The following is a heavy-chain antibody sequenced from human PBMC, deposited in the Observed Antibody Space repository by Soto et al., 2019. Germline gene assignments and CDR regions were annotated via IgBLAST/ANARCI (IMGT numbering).Heavy chain of an antibody. Sequence: SETLSLTCAVSGGSISSGGYSWSWIRQPPGKGLEWIGYIYHSGSTYYNPSLKGRVTISVDRSKNQFSLKLSSVTAADTAVYYCARGVSYYDFWGQGTLVTVSS. CDR1: GGSISSGGYS. CDR2: IYHSGST. CDR3: ARGVSYYDF. V-gene: IGHV4-30-2*01. J-gene: IGHJ4*02.